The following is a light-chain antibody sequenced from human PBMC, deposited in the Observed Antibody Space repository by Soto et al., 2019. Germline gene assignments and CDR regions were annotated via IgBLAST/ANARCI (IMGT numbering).Light chain of an antibody. CDR2: GAS. Sequence: EIVLTQSPGTLSLSPGEIATLSCSASQGVASNYLAWYQQKPGQAPRLLIYGASTRATGIPDRFSGSGSGTDFTLTISRLETEDFAVFYCQQYGTSEIIFGQGTRLEIK. CDR1: QGVASNY. V-gene: IGKV3-20*01. J-gene: IGKJ5*01. CDR3: QQYGTSEII.